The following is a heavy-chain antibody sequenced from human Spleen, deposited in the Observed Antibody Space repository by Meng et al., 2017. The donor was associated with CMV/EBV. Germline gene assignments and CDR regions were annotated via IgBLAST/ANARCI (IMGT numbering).Heavy chain of an antibody. CDR1: GFTFSSYW. J-gene: IGHJ3*02. CDR2: INSDGSST. D-gene: IGHD3-22*01. V-gene: IGHV3-74*01. CDR3: ARVGEYYDSSGYPDDAFDI. Sequence: GSLKISCAASGFTFSSYWMHWVRQAPGKGLVWVSRINSDGSSTSYADSVKGRFTISRDNAKNTLYLQMNSLRAEDTAVYYCARVGEYYDSSGYPDDAFDIWGQGTMVTVSS.